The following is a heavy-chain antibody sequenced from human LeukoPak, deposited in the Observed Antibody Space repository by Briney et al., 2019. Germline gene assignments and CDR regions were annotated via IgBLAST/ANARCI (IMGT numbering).Heavy chain of an antibody. D-gene: IGHD2-8*01. CDR3: ARGRMVYAYAFDI. V-gene: IGHV4-59*01. CDR2: IYYSGST. CDR1: GGSISSYY. Sequence: PSETLSLTCTVSGGSISSYYWSWIRQPPGKGLEWIGYIYYSGSTNYNPSLKSRVTISVDTSKNQFSLKLSSVTAADTAVYYCARGRMVYAYAFDIWGQGTTVTVSS. J-gene: IGHJ3*02.